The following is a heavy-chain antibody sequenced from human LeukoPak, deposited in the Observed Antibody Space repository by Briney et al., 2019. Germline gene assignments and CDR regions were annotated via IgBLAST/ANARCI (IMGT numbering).Heavy chain of an antibody. J-gene: IGHJ3*02. Sequence: ASVKVSCKASGYTFTGCYMHWVRQAPGQGLEWMGWIHPNSGGTNYAQKFQGSVTMTRATSISTAYMELSRLRSDDTAADSCARAPARDAFDIWGQGTMVTVSS. V-gene: IGHV1-2*02. CDR2: IHPNSGGT. D-gene: IGHD2-2*01. CDR3: ARAPARDAFDI. CDR1: GYTFTGCY.